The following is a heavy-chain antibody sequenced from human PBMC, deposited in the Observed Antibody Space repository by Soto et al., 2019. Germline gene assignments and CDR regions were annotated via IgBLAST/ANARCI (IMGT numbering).Heavy chain of an antibody. D-gene: IGHD6-13*01. CDR3: ARRGYGSRWPNVYMDV. CDR2: ISNNGAHT. J-gene: IGHJ6*03. Sequence: EAQLVESGGGLVQPGGSLRLSCAASGFTFSNYEMHWVRQAPGKGLEYVSGISNNGAHTDYAKSVKGRFTISRDNSENTLYLQMGSLRAEDMALYYGARRGYGSRWPNVYMDVWGKGTTVTVSS. V-gene: IGHV3-64*01. CDR1: GFTFSNYE.